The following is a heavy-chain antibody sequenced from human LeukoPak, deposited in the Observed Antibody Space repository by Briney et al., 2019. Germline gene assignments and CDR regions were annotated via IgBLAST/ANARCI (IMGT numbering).Heavy chain of an antibody. J-gene: IGHJ6*02. CDR3: AKGRYSSSWYGFGGDYYYGMDV. Sequence: GGSLRLSCAASGFTFDDYPMQWVRQAPGKGLEWVSGISWNSDSLGYADSVKGRYTISRDNAKNSLSLQMNSLRAEDTALYYCAKGRYSSSWYGFGGDYYYGMDVWGQGTTVTVSS. V-gene: IGHV3-9*01. CDR1: GFTFDDYP. D-gene: IGHD6-13*01. CDR2: ISWNSDSL.